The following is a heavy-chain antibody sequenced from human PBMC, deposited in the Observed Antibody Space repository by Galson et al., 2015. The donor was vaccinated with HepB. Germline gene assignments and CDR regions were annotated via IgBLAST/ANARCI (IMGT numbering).Heavy chain of an antibody. CDR3: ARAPLSGGGYSSGWHAFDI. D-gene: IGHD6-19*01. CDR1: GDSVSSNSAA. J-gene: IGHJ3*02. Sequence: CAISGDSVSSNSAAWNWIRQSPSRGLEWLGRTYYRSKWYNDYAVSVKSRITINPDTSKNQFSLQLNSVTPEDTAVYYCARAPLSGGGYSSGWHAFDIWGQRTMVTVSS. CDR2: TYYRSKWYN. V-gene: IGHV6-1*01.